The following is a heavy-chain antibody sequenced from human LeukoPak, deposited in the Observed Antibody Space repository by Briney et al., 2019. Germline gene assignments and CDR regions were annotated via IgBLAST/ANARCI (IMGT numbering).Heavy chain of an antibody. D-gene: IGHD1-26*01. CDR1: GYTFTTYY. CDR3: ASERRGGLSGNLGGLFASYHTYYYMDV. CDR2: INPNDGAT. Sequence: ASVKVSCKASGYTFTTYYIHWVRQAPGKGLEWMGMINPNDGATTYAQNFQGRGTMTRDISTTTVYMNVRILRSEDTAVYFFASERRGGLSGNLGGLFASYHTYYYMDVWGRGTTVTVSS. J-gene: IGHJ6*03. V-gene: IGHV1-46*01.